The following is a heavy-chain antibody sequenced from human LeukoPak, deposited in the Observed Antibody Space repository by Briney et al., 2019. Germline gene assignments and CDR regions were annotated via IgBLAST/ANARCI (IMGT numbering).Heavy chain of an antibody. J-gene: IGHJ4*02. Sequence: GRSLRLSCAASGFTFSNYAIHWVRQAPGKGLEWVAVISYDGSNKYYADSVKGRFAISRDNSKNTLFLQMNNLRAEDTAVYYCARVDWEGSGSYYFDYWGQGTLVTVSS. V-gene: IGHV3-30*09. CDR2: ISYDGSNK. CDR3: ARVDWEGSGSYYFDY. CDR1: GFTFSNYA. D-gene: IGHD1-26*01.